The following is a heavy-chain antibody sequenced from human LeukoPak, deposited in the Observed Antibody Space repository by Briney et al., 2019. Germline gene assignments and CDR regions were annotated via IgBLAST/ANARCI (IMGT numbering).Heavy chain of an antibody. Sequence: GGSLRLSCAASGFTFSSYGMHWVRQPPGKGPEWVAYTLYDGKTKYYADSVEGRFNISRDNSKNTLYLQMNSVGADDTAVYYCAKAPQYDISYFVFDYWGQGTLVTVSS. CDR1: GFTFSSYG. J-gene: IGHJ4*02. CDR2: TLYDGKTK. CDR3: AKAPQYDISYFVFDY. D-gene: IGHD3-9*01. V-gene: IGHV3-30*18.